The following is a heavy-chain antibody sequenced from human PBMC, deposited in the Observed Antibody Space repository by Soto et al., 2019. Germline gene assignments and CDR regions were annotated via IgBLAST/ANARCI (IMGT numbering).Heavy chain of an antibody. V-gene: IGHV4-34*01. CDR3: ATRITVFGLLIPPFDP. CDR2: INHTGGT. CDR1: GGSVNGYY. D-gene: IGHD3-3*01. J-gene: IGHJ5*02. Sequence: SETLSLTCAVYGGSVNGYYWTWIRQPPGKGLEWIGEINHTGGTHYNPSLKSRVTMSVDTSKNQFSLRLSSVTAADTAIYYCATRITVFGLLIPPFDPWGQGTQVTVSS.